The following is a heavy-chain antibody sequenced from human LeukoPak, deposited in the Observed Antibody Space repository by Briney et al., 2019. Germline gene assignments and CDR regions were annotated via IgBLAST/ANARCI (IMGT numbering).Heavy chain of an antibody. CDR3: ACSTMVNTGTGWFDS. Sequence: SETLSLTCTVSGGSISSYYWRWIRQSPGKGLAWIGCLNNSASTNYNPSLTRRVRMSVDTSKNQISLSLSAVTAAAAAMSYCACSTMVNTGTGWFDSWGQGTLVTVSS. D-gene: IGHD4/OR15-4a*01. J-gene: IGHJ5*01. CDR1: GGSISSYY. V-gene: IGHV4-59*12. CDR2: LNNSAST.